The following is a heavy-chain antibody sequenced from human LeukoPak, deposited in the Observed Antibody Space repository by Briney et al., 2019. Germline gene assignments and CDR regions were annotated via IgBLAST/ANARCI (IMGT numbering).Heavy chain of an antibody. D-gene: IGHD2-2*01. CDR1: GYTFTSYY. CDR3: ARDGRYCSSTSCYNWFDP. CDR2: IDPSGGST. V-gene: IGHV1-46*01. Sequence: ASVTVSCTASGYTFTSYYMHWVRQAPGQGLEWMGIIDPSGGSTSYAQKFQGRVTMTRDTSTSTVYMELSSLRSEDTAVYYCARDGRYCSSTSCYNWFDPWGQGTLVTVSS. J-gene: IGHJ5*02.